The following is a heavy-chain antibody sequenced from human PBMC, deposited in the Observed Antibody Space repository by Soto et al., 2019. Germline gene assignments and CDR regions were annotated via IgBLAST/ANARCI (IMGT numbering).Heavy chain of an antibody. Sequence: GESLKISCKGSGYSFTSYWISWVRQMPGKGLEWMGRIDPSDSYTNYSPSFQGHVTISADKSISTAYLQWSSLKASDTAMYYCARPLYYYDSSGYSSRGAFGIWGQGTMVTVSS. V-gene: IGHV5-10-1*01. CDR2: IDPSDSYT. D-gene: IGHD3-22*01. CDR1: GYSFTSYW. CDR3: ARPLYYYDSSGYSSRGAFGI. J-gene: IGHJ3*02.